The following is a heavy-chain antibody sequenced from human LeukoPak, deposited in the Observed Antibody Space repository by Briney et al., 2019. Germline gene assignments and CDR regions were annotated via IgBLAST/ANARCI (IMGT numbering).Heavy chain of an antibody. CDR1: GYTFTSYG. Sequence: ASVKVSCKASGYTFTSYGISWVRQAPGQGLEWMGWISAYNGNTNYAQKLQGRVTMTTDTSTSTAYMELRSLRSEDTAVYYCATAIAAAGKAYFDYWGQGTLVTVSS. J-gene: IGHJ4*02. CDR3: ATAIAAAGKAYFDY. D-gene: IGHD6-13*01. V-gene: IGHV1-18*01. CDR2: ISAYNGNT.